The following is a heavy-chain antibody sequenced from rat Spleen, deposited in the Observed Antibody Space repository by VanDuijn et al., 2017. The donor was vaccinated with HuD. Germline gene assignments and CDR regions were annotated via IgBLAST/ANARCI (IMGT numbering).Heavy chain of an antibody. Sequence: EVQLKESGPGLVQPSQTLSLTCTVSGFSLTDYSIHWVRQAPGEGLEWVGVMWSGGGTAYNSAYKSRLSISRDTSKSQVFLKMNSLQTEDTAIYFCTRTYGGYTSHWFAYWGQGTLVTVSS. CDR3: TRTYGGYTSHWFAY. D-gene: IGHD1-11*01. CDR1: GFSLTDYS. CDR2: MWSGGGT. J-gene: IGHJ3*01. V-gene: IGHV2S63*01.